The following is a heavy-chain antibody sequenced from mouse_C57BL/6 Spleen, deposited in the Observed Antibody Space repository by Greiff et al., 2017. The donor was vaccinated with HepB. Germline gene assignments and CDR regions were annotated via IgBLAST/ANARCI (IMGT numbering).Heavy chain of an antibody. Sequence: LQESGPELVKPGASVKISCKASGYAFSSSWMNWVKQRPGKGLEWIGRIYPGDGDTNYNGKFKGKATLTADKSSSTDYMQLSSLTSEDAAVYFCAREGGTTVVEGSWFAYWGQGTLVTVSA. D-gene: IGHD1-1*01. CDR3: AREGGTTVVEGSWFAY. J-gene: IGHJ3*01. V-gene: IGHV1-82*01. CDR2: IYPGDGDT. CDR1: GYAFSSSW.